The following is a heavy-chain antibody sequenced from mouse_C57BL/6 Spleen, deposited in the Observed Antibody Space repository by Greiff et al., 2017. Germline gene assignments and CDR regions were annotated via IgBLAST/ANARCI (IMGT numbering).Heavy chain of an antibody. Sequence: DVQLVESGGGLVKPGGSLKLSCAASGFTFSSYTMSWVRQTPEKRLEWVATISGGGGNTYYPASVKGRFTISRDNAKNTLYLQMSSLRSEDTALYYCASPYERGAMDYWGQGTSVTVSS. CDR3: ASPYERGAMDY. CDR1: GFTFSSYT. CDR2: ISGGGGNT. J-gene: IGHJ4*01. V-gene: IGHV5-9*01. D-gene: IGHD2-3*01.